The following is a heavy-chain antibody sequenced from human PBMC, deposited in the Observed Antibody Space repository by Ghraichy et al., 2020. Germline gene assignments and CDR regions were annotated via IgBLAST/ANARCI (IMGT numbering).Heavy chain of an antibody. CDR1: GVSFSGYY. CDR2: INHSGNT. J-gene: IGHJ4*02. Sequence: SQTLLLTCTVYGVSFSGYYWSWIRQAPGKGLEWIGEINHSGNTNYNPSLKGRVTISIDTSKNQFSLQLNSVTAADTALYYCARGLSASWHRFDNWGQGTLVTVSS. D-gene: IGHD2-2*01. CDR3: ARGLSASWHRFDN. V-gene: IGHV4-34*01.